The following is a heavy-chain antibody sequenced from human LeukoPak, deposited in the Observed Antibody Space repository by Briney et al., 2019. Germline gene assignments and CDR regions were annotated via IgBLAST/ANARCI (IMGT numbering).Heavy chain of an antibody. D-gene: IGHD1-26*01. CDR1: GFTFSIYA. CDR2: ISYDGSNK. Sequence: GGSLTLSCAASGFTFSIYAMPWVRQAPGKGLEWVAVISYDGSNKYYADSVKGRFTISRDNSKNTLYLQMNSVRAEDTAAYYCARDRWELPLLYFDYWGQGTLVTVSS. V-gene: IGHV3-30-3*01. CDR3: ARDRWELPLLYFDY. J-gene: IGHJ4*02.